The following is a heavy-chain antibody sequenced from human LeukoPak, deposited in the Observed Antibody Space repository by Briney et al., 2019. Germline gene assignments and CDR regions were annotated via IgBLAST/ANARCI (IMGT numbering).Heavy chain of an antibody. J-gene: IGHJ3*02. D-gene: IGHD4-17*01. Sequence: QTLSLTCALSGDTLSSNSAASNWIRQSPSRGLEWLVRTYYRSKWYNDYAVSVKSRITINPDTSKNQFSLQLHSVTPEDTAVYYCAREIGLYGDTRDDAFDIWGQGTMVTVSS. CDR1: GDTLSSNSAA. V-gene: IGHV6-1*01. CDR3: AREIGLYGDTRDDAFDI. CDR2: TYYRSKWYN.